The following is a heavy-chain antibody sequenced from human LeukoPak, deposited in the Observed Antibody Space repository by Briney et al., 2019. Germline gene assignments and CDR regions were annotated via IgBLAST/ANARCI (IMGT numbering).Heavy chain of an antibody. CDR3: ASEPDSSLDWFDP. D-gene: IGHD6-13*01. Sequence: SVKVSCKASGGTFSSYAISWVRQAPGQGLEWMGGITPIFGTANYAQKFQGRVTITADKSTSTAYMELSSLRSEDTAVYYCASEPDSSLDWFDPWGQGTLVTVSS. J-gene: IGHJ5*02. CDR2: ITPIFGTA. CDR1: GGTFSSYA. V-gene: IGHV1-69*06.